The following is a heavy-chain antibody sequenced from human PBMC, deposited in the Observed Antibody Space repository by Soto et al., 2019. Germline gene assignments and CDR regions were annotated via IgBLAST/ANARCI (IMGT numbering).Heavy chain of an antibody. CDR3: ARGRRVGFGELLTIYYYYGMDV. CDR2: ISAYNGNT. V-gene: IGHV1-18*01. CDR1: GYTFTSYG. J-gene: IGHJ6*02. D-gene: IGHD3-10*01. Sequence: QVQLVQSGAEVKKPGASVKVSCKASGYTFTSYGISWVRQAPGQGLEWMGWISAYNGNTNYAQKLQGRVTMTTDTSTSTASMELRSLRSDDTAVYYWARGRRVGFGELLTIYYYYGMDVWGQGTTVTVSS.